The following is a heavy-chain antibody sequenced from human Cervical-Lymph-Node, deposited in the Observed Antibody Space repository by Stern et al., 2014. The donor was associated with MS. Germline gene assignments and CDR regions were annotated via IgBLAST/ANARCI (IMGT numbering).Heavy chain of an antibody. J-gene: IGHJ4*02. CDR2: ISYDGGNK. D-gene: IGHD1-26*01. V-gene: IGHV3-30-3*01. CDR3: ARDPSGSSFWYFDY. Sequence: VQLVESGGGVVQPGRSLRLSCAASEFSFSGYAMHWVRQAPGKGLEWVTFISYDGGNKFYADSVQGRFTISRDNSKNTLYLQMNSLRPEETAVYYCARDPSGSSFWYFDYWGQGALVTVSS. CDR1: EFSFSGYA.